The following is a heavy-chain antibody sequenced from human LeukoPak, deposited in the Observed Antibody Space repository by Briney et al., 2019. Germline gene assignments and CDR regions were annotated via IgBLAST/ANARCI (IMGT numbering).Heavy chain of an antibody. J-gene: IGHJ6*02. CDR1: GFTFSSYG. Sequence: GGSLRLSCAASGFTFSSYGMHWVRQAPGKGLEWVAVIWYDGSNKYYADSVKGRFTISRDNSKNTLYLQMNSLRAEDTAVYYCARVGGLPDIVGATNPPYYYGMDVWGQGTTVTVSS. V-gene: IGHV3-33*01. CDR3: ARVGGLPDIVGATNPPYYYGMDV. CDR2: IWYDGSNK. D-gene: IGHD1-26*01.